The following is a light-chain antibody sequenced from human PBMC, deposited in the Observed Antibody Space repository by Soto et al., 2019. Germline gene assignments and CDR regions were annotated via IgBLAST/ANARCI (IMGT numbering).Light chain of an antibody. J-gene: IGLJ2*01. V-gene: IGLV2-23*01. CDR1: SSDVGSYNL. Sequence: QSALTQPASVSGSPGQSITISCTGTSSDVGSYNLVSWYQQHPGKAPKLMIYEGSKRPSGVSNRFSGSKSGNTASLTISGLQDEDEADYYCCSYAGSSTYVVFGGGTKLTGL. CDR3: CSYAGSSTYVV. CDR2: EGS.